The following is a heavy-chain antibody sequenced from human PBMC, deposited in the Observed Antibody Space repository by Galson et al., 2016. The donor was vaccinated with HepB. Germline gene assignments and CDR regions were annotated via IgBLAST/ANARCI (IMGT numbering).Heavy chain of an antibody. D-gene: IGHD1-26*01. CDR3: ARDTLVGAWDGLDV. J-gene: IGHJ6*02. CDR2: TSFDGSNT. Sequence: SLRLSCAASGFTFTSYAMHWVRQAPGKGLEWVALTSFDGSNTYYTDPVKGRFTVSRDNSKNTLFLQMNSLRAEDTAVYYCARDTLVGAWDGLDVWGQGTTVTVSS. V-gene: IGHV3-30*12. CDR1: GFTFTSYA.